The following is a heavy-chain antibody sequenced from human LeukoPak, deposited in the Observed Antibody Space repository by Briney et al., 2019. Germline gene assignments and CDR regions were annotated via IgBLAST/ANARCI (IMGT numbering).Heavy chain of an antibody. Sequence: PSETLSLTCTVSGGSISSSSYYWGWIRQPPGKGLEWIGSSYYSGSTYYNPSLKSRVTISVDTSKNQFSLKLSSVTAADTAVYYCSRSDGDYGLDFDYWGQGTLVTVSS. J-gene: IGHJ4*02. V-gene: IGHV4-39*01. CDR3: SRSDGDYGLDFDY. CDR2: SYYSGST. D-gene: IGHD4-17*01. CDR1: GGSISSSSYY.